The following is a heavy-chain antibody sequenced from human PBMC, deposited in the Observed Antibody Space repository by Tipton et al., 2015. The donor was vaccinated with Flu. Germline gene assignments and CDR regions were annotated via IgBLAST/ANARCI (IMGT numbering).Heavy chain of an antibody. D-gene: IGHD6-6*01. Sequence: TLSLTCTVSGGSISSYYWSWIRQPPGKGLEWIGYIYYSGSTNYNPSLKSRVTISVDTPKNQFSLKLSSVTAADTAVYYCASMILLGAARPVFDYWGQGTLVTVSS. CDR1: GGSISSYY. CDR2: IYYSGST. J-gene: IGHJ4*02. CDR3: ASMILLGAARPVFDY. V-gene: IGHV4-59*01.